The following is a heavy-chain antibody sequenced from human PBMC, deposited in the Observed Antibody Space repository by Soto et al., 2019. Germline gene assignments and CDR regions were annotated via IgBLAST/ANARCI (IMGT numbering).Heavy chain of an antibody. CDR1: VFTFSSYA. CDR3: AKGDYLVSFEY. D-gene: IGHD4-17*01. J-gene: IGHJ4*02. V-gene: IGHV3-23*01. CDR2: ISGSGGST. Sequence: VGSLRLACASSVFTFSSYAMSCVRQSPGKGLEWVSAISGSGGSTYYADSVKGRFTISRDNSKNTLYLQMNSLRAEDTAVYYYAKGDYLVSFEYWCQGTLVTVSS.